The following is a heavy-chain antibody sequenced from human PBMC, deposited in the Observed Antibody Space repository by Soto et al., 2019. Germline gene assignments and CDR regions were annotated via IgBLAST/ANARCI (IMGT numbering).Heavy chain of an antibody. J-gene: IGHJ6*03. CDR3: ARGPGRVTILLLYCMDV. CDR2: ISSNGGST. V-gene: IGHV3-64*01. Sequence: EVQLVESGGGLVQPGGSLRLSCAASGFTFSSYAMHWVRQAPGTGLEYVSAISSNGGSTYYANSVKGRFTISRDNSKNTLYLQMGSLRAEDMAVYYCARGPGRVTILLLYCMDVWGKGTTVTVSS. CDR1: GFTFSSYA. D-gene: IGHD3-3*01.